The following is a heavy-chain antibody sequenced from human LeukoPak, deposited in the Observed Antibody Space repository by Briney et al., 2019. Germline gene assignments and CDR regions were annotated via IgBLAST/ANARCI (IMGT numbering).Heavy chain of an antibody. CDR3: TKDRYCTTTSCPLDY. J-gene: IGHJ4*02. CDR2: ISTSSRYI. Sequence: GGSLRLSCAASGFTLSNYDMNWVRQAPGKGLEWVSSISTSSRYIYYKDSVFTISRDNSKNSVYLQMNSLRTEDTALYYCTKDRYCTTTSCPLDYWGQGTLVTVSS. D-gene: IGHD2-2*01. CDR1: GFTLSNYD. V-gene: IGHV3-21*04.